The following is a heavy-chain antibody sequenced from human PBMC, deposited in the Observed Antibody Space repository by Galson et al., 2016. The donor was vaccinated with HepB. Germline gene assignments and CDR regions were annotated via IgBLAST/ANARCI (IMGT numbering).Heavy chain of an antibody. CDR3: AASTWVTTGFDY. CDR1: GFAFSTFG. D-gene: IGHD2-21*02. J-gene: IGHJ4*02. CDR2: ISYDGSNQ. Sequence: SLRLSCAASGFAFSTFGMHWVRQAPGKGLEWVAIISYDGSNQFFIDSVRGRFTISRENSKNTLYLQLNNVRPEDTAVYYCAASTWVTTGFDYWGQGTLVTVAS. V-gene: IGHV3-30*03.